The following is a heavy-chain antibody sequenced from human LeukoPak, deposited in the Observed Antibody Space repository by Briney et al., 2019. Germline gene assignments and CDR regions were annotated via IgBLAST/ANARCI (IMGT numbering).Heavy chain of an antibody. CDR3: ARVDTAMAGFDY. CDR1: GFTFSSYA. CDR2: ISGSGGST. Sequence: GGSLRLSCAASGFTFSSYAVSWVRQAPGKGLEWVSAISGSGGSTYYADSVKGRFTISRDNSKNTLYLQMNSLRAEDTAVYYCARVDTAMAGFDYWGQGTLITVSS. D-gene: IGHD5-18*01. J-gene: IGHJ4*02. V-gene: IGHV3-23*01.